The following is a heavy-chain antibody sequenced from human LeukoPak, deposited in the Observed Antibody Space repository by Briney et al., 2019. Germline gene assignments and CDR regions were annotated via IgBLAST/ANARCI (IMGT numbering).Heavy chain of an antibody. V-gene: IGHV4-4*07. CDR1: GASISSYY. CDR2: LYISGST. CDR3: ARDLSGSLYFDY. J-gene: IGHJ4*02. D-gene: IGHD3-10*01. Sequence: SETLSLTCTVSGASISSYYYNWIRHTAGRGLEWIERLYISGSTDYNPSLKSRVTISVDTSKNQFSLRLSSVTAADTAVYFCARDLSGSLYFDYWGQGVLVTVSS.